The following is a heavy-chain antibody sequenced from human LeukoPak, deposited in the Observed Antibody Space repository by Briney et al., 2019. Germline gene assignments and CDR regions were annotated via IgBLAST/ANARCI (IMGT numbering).Heavy chain of an antibody. CDR3: AREGGIAVAGFDY. J-gene: IGHJ4*02. CDR2: INPNSGGT. D-gene: IGHD6-19*01. V-gene: IGHV1-2*02. CDR1: GYTFTGYY. Sequence: ASVKVSCKASGYTFTGYYMHWVRQAPGQGLEWMGWINPNSGGTNYAQKFQGRVTMTRDTSISTAYMELSRLRSDDTAVYYCAREGGIAVAGFDYWGQGTLVTVSS.